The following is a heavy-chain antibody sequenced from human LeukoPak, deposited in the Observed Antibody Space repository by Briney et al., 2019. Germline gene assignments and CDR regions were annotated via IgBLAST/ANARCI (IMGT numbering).Heavy chain of an antibody. Sequence: SETLSLTCAVSGGSISSGGYSWSWIRQPPGKGLEWIGYIYHSGSTYYNPSLKSRVTISVDRSKNQFSLKLSSVTAADTAVYYCARGSYAEGAAFDIWGRGTMVTVSS. V-gene: IGHV4-30-2*01. D-gene: IGHD1-26*01. CDR2: IYHSGST. J-gene: IGHJ3*02. CDR3: ARGSYAEGAAFDI. CDR1: GGSISSGGYS.